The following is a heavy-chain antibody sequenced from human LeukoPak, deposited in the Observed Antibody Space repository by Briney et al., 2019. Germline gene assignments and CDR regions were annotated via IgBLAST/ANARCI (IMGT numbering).Heavy chain of an antibody. CDR1: GFTFSSYA. V-gene: IGHV3-30-3*01. Sequence: GGSLRLSCAASGFTFSSYAMHWVRQAPGKGLEWVAVISYDGSNKYYADSVKGRFTISRDNSKNTLYLQMNSLRAEDTAVYYCARVDYGDSDYWGQGTLVTVSS. J-gene: IGHJ4*02. CDR3: ARVDYGDSDY. CDR2: ISYDGSNK. D-gene: IGHD4-17*01.